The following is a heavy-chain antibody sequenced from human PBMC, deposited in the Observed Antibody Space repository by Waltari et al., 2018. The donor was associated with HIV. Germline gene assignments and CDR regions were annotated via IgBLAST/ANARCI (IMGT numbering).Heavy chain of an antibody. CDR3: AREYHYGSGTLIAPDAY. V-gene: IGHV1-2*06. CDR2: INPSRGDT. D-gene: IGHD3-10*01. Sequence: QVRLVQSGADVRKPGSSATVSCKASGYTFTDYYIHWVRQAPGQRLVWMGRINPSRGDTNHAPNFRGRIALTTVPATTTSYLAPTRLTSDDTAMYYCAREYHYGSGTLIAPDAYWGQGTLVTVSS. CDR1: GYTFTDYY. J-gene: IGHJ4*02.